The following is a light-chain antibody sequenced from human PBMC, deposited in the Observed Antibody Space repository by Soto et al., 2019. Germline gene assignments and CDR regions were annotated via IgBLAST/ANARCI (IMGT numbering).Light chain of an antibody. CDR1: SSDVGAYNY. CDR2: DVS. CDR3: SSYTSSSTVV. V-gene: IGLV2-14*03. Sequence: QSALTQPASVSGSPGQSITISCIGTSSDVGAYNYVSWYQQHPGKVPKLMIYDVSNRPSGVSNRFSGSKSGITASLSISGLQAEDEADYYCSSYTSSSTVVFGGGTKVTVL. J-gene: IGLJ2*01.